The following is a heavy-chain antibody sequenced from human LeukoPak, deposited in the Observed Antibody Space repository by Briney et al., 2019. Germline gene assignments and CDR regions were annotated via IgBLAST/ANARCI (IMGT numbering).Heavy chain of an antibody. CDR2: VSTSGST. V-gene: IGHV4-4*07. D-gene: IGHD2-21*01. J-gene: IGHJ5*02. CDR1: GGSISNHF. CDR3: ERGDIVMGGGRNWFDP. Sequence: PSETLSLTCTVSGGSISNHFCSWIRQPAGKGLEWIGRVSTSGSTYYNPSLKSRVTMSADTSKNQFSLKLTSMTAADTAVYYCERGDIVMGGGRNWFDPWGQGTLVTVSS.